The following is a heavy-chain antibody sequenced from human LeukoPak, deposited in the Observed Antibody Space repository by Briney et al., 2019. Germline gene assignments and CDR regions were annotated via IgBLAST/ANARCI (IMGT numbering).Heavy chain of an antibody. CDR2: IIPTFGTA. V-gene: IGHV1-69*01. J-gene: IGHJ5*02. CDR1: RGTFSSYT. D-gene: IGHD3-10*01. CDR3: ARDLAMVRGARYRPYNWFDP. Sequence: SVKVSCKASRGTFSSYTLIWVRQAPGQGLEWMGGIIPTFGTAAYAQKFQGRVTISADESTSTAYMELSSLTSEDTAVYYCARDLAMVRGARYRPYNWFDPWGQGTLVTVSS.